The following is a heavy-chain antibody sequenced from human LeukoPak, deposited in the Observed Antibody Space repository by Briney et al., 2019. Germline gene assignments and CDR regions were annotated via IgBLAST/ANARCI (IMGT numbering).Heavy chain of an antibody. Sequence: GGSLTLSCAASGLTVSDHYMNWVRQAPGHGLEWVSSISSSRSYIYYADSVKGRFPLPRHNAQNLLYLQMNSLRAEDTAVYYCARGISGSYPHFDYWGQGTLVTVSS. CDR2: ISSSRSYI. J-gene: IGHJ4*02. V-gene: IGHV3-21*01. D-gene: IGHD1-26*01. CDR1: GLTVSDHY. CDR3: ARGISGSYPHFDY.